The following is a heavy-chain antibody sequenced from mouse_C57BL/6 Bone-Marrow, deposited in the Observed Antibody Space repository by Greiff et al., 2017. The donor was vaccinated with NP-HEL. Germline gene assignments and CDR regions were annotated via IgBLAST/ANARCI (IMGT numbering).Heavy chain of an antibody. Sequence: EVHLVESEGGLVQPGSSMKLSCTASGFTFSDYYMAWVRQVPEKGLEWVANINYDGSSTYYLDSLKSRFIISRDNAKNILYLQMSSLKSEDTATYYCARDGRAWTGFAYWGQGTLVTVSA. CDR2: INYDGSST. V-gene: IGHV5-16*01. CDR3: ARDGRAWTGFAY. J-gene: IGHJ3*01. D-gene: IGHD3-1*01. CDR1: GFTFSDYY.